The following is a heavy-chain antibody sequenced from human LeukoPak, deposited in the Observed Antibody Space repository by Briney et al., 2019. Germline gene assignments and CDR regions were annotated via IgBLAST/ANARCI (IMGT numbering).Heavy chain of an antibody. Sequence: SVKVSCTASGGTFSSYAISWVRQAPGRGLEWMGRIIPILGITNYAQKFQGRVTITADKSTSTAYMELSSLRSEDTAVYYCARDQHCSGGSCYSGRNAFDIWGQGTMVTVSS. D-gene: IGHD2-15*01. CDR3: ARDQHCSGGSCYSGRNAFDI. V-gene: IGHV1-69*04. CDR1: GGTFSSYA. CDR2: IIPILGIT. J-gene: IGHJ3*02.